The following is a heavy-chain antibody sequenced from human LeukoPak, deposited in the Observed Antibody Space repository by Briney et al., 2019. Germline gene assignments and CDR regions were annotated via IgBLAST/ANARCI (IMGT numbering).Heavy chain of an antibody. J-gene: IGHJ6*03. CDR1: GFTFDDYA. CDR2: INWNGATI. Sequence: GGSLRLSCAASGFTFDDYAMSWVRQAPGKGLEWVSSINWNGATIGYADSVKGRFTTSRDNAKNSLYLQMNSLRVEDTAVYYCAKDLGQPSYYYYMDVWGKGTTVTVSS. V-gene: IGHV3-20*04. D-gene: IGHD3-16*01. CDR3: AKDLGQPSYYYYMDV.